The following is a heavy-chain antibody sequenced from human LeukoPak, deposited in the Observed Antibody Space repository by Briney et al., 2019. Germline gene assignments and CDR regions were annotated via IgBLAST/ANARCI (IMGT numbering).Heavy chain of an antibody. CDR1: EFTFSNYW. CDR2: IKQDGSEK. CDR3: ARERGGSGFFDY. J-gene: IGHJ4*02. V-gene: IGHV3-7*01. Sequence: GGSLRLSCAASEFTFSNYWMSWVRQAPGKGLEWVANIKQDGSEKYYVDSVKGRFTISRDNAKKSLYLQMNSLRAEDTAVYYCARERGGSGFFDYWGQGTLVTVSS. D-gene: IGHD3-10*01.